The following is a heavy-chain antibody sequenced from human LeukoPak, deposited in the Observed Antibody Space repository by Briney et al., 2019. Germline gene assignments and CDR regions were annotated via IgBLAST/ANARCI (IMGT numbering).Heavy chain of an antibody. CDR3: ARHYGP. Sequence: PSETLSLTCAVSGGSISSSNWWSWVRQPPGKGLEWIGSIYYSGSTYYNPSLKSRVTISVDTSKNQFSLKLNSVTATDTAVYYCARHYGPWGQGTLVTVSS. D-gene: IGHD3-10*01. CDR2: IYYSGST. CDR1: GGSISSSNW. V-gene: IGHV4-39*01. J-gene: IGHJ4*02.